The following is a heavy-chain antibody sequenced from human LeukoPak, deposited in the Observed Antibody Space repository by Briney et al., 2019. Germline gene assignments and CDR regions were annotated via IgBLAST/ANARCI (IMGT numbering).Heavy chain of an antibody. Sequence: ASVKVSCKASGYTFSAYDINWVRQATGQGLEWMGWMNPNSGNTGFAQKFQGRVTMTRDTSINTAYMELSNLRSEDTAVYYCARVSQAPAYYYTSGYYYHGYWGQGTRVTVSS. D-gene: IGHD3-22*01. CDR2: MNPNSGNT. CDR3: ARVSQAPAYYYTSGYYYHGY. V-gene: IGHV1-8*01. J-gene: IGHJ4*02. CDR1: GYTFSAYD.